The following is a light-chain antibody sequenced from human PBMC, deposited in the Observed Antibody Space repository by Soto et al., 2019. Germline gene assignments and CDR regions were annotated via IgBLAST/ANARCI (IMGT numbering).Light chain of an antibody. Sequence: DIQMTQSPSSLSASVGDRVTITCRASQGISNYLAWYQQKPGKVPKLLIYAASTLQSGVPSRFSGSGSGADFTLTISSLQPEDVATYYCQKYNSAPPLTFGGGTKVEIK. CDR3: QKYNSAPPLT. J-gene: IGKJ4*01. V-gene: IGKV1-27*01. CDR1: QGISNY. CDR2: AAS.